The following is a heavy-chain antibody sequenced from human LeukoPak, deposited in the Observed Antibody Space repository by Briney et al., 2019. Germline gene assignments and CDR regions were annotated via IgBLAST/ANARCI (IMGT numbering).Heavy chain of an antibody. Sequence: GGSLRLSCAASGFTFSSYAMSWVRQAPGKGLEWVSAISGSGGSTYYADSVKGRFTISRDNSKNTLYLQMNSLRAEDTAVYYCAKDRGGSSGWHFWAFDYWGQGTLVTVSS. CDR1: GFTFSSYA. J-gene: IGHJ4*02. D-gene: IGHD6-19*01. CDR2: ISGSGGST. CDR3: AKDRGGSSGWHFWAFDY. V-gene: IGHV3-23*01.